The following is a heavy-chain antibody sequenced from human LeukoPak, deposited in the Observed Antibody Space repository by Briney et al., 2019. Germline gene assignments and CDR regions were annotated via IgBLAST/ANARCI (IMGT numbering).Heavy chain of an antibody. CDR1: GFTFSSYG. CDR3: ARDPGYYSSSWYGGY. Sequence: GGSLRLSCAASGFTFSSYGMHWVRQAPGKGLEWVAVIWYDGSNKYYADSVKGRFTISRDNSKNTLYLQMNSLRAEDTAVYYCARDPGYYSSSWYGGYWGQGTLVTVSS. CDR2: IWYDGSNK. J-gene: IGHJ4*02. V-gene: IGHV3-33*01. D-gene: IGHD6-13*01.